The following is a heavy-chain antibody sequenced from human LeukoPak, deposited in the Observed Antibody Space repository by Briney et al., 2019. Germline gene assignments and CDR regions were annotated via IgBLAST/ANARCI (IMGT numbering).Heavy chain of an antibody. CDR1: GFTFSTYS. CDR2: ISSSSTYI. D-gene: IGHD4-17*01. V-gene: IGHV3-21*06. Sequence: PGGSLRLSCAASGFTFSTYSMNWVRQAPGKGLEWVSSISSSSTYIYYAGSVKGRFTISRDNAKNSLYLQMNSLRAEDTAVYYCGTWTTVASYFDYWGQGTLVTVSS. J-gene: IGHJ4*02. CDR3: GTWTTVASYFDY.